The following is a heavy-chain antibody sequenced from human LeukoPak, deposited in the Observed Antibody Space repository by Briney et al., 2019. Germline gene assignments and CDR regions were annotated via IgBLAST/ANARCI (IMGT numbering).Heavy chain of an antibody. CDR2: ISSSGSYI. CDR1: GFTFSSYS. V-gene: IGHV3-21*01. Sequence: PGGSLRLSCVASGFTFSSYSMNWVRQAPGKGLEWVSSISSSGSYIYYADSVKGRFTISRDNAQNSLYLQMHSLRAEDTAVYYCARDPSPGYYDSSGYYLSWGQGTLVIVSS. CDR3: ARDPSPGYYDSSGYYLS. D-gene: IGHD3-22*01. J-gene: IGHJ5*02.